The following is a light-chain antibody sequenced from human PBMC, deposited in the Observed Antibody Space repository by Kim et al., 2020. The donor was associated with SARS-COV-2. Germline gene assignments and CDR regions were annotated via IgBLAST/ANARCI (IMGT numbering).Light chain of an antibody. Sequence: SYELTQPPSVSVSPGQTARLTCSLDKLGDKYACWYQQKPGQSPVLVIYQDSKRPSGIPERFSGSNSGNTATLTISGTQAMDEADYYCQAWDSSTAVFGRGTQLTVL. CDR1: KLGDKY. CDR2: QDS. J-gene: IGLJ2*01. CDR3: QAWDSSTAV. V-gene: IGLV3-1*01.